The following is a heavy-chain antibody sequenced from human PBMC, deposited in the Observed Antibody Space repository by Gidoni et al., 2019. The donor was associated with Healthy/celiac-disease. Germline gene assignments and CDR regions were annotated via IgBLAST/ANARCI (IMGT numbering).Heavy chain of an antibody. CDR2: INHSGST. D-gene: IGHD6-13*01. J-gene: IGHJ6*02. Sequence: QVQLQQWGAGLLKPSETLSLTCAVYGWSFSGYYWSWIRQPPGKGLEWIGEINHSGSTNYNPSLKSRVTISVDTSKNQFSLKLSSVTAADTAVYYCARISSSWYRIRYGMDVWGQGTTVTVSS. CDR1: GWSFSGYY. V-gene: IGHV4-34*01. CDR3: ARISSSWYRIRYGMDV.